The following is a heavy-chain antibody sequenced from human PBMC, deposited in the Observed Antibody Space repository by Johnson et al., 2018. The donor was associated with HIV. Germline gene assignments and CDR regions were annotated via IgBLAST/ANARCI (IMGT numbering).Heavy chain of an antibody. D-gene: IGHD1-26*01. V-gene: IGHV3-20*04. CDR3: ARDRRELTPDAFDI. CDR1: GFTFSDYY. Sequence: VQLVESGGGLVKPGGSLRLSCAASGFTFSDYYMSWIRQAPGKGLEWVSGINWNGGSTGYADSVKGRFTISRDNAKNSLYLQMNSLRAEDTALYYCARDRRELTPDAFDIWGQWTMVTVSS. J-gene: IGHJ3*02. CDR2: INWNGGST.